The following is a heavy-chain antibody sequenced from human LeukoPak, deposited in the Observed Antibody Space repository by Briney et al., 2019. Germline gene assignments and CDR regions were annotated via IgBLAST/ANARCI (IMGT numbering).Heavy chain of an antibody. CDR2: IYSGGST. J-gene: IGHJ3*02. D-gene: IGHD1-14*01. Sequence: GGSLRLSCAASGFTVSSNYMSWVRQAPGKGLEWVSVIYSGGSTYYADSVKGRFTISRDNSKNTLYLQVNSLRAEDTAVHYCARAYDRNYDAFDIWGQGTMVTVSS. V-gene: IGHV3-53*01. CDR3: ARAYDRNYDAFDI. CDR1: GFTVSSNY.